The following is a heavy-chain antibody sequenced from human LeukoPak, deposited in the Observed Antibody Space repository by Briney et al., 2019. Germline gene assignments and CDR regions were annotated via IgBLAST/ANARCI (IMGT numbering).Heavy chain of an antibody. D-gene: IGHD6-25*01. Sequence: ASVKVSCKASGYTFKIYDINWVRQAPGQGLEWMAWRNPNNDNAGSAQKFQGRVTMTRDTSINTAYMELSSLRSDDTGVYYCARAAAGGDDPFDVWGQGSLIIVSS. CDR3: ARAAAGGDDPFDV. V-gene: IGHV1-8*01. CDR2: RNPNNDNA. CDR1: GYTFKIYD. J-gene: IGHJ3*01.